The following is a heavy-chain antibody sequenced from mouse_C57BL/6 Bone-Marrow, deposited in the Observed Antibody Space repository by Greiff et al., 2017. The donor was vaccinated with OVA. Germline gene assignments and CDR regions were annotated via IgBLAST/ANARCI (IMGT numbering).Heavy chain of an antibody. CDR1: GYTFTSYW. V-gene: IGHV1-64*01. CDR3: AREKVITTVVATNYYAMDY. Sequence: QVQLQQPGAELVKPGASVKLSCKASGYTFTSYWMHWVKQRPGQGLEWIGMIHPNSGSTNYNEKFKSKATLTVDKSSSTAYMQLSSLTSEDSAVYYCAREKVITTVVATNYYAMDYWGQGTSVTVSS. CDR2: IHPNSGST. D-gene: IGHD1-1*01. J-gene: IGHJ4*01.